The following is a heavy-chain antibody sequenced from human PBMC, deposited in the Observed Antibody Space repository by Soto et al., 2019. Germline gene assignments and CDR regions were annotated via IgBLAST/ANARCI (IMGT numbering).Heavy chain of an antibody. V-gene: IGHV1-69*08. CDR2: IIPLLGMT. J-gene: IGHJ6*03. CDR1: GDTCSTHT. Sequence: HVQLLQSGAEVKKPGSSVKVSCHASGDTCSTHTITWVRQAPGQGLEWVGRIIPLLGMTDYAQRFQGRITLTADKSTSTAYLVLSCLRPEETAIYYFAIDPDCSVSTCFGYPDGWGTGTAVTVSS. CDR3: AIDPDCSVSTCFGYPDG. D-gene: IGHD5-18*01.